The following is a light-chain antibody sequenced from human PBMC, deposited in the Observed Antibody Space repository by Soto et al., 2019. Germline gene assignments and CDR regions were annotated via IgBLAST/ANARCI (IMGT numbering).Light chain of an antibody. CDR2: WAS. V-gene: IGKV4-1*01. J-gene: IGKJ4*01. CDR3: QQYYRTPLT. CDR1: QSVLYTSNNKNY. Sequence: DIVVTQSPDYLTVSLGERATINCKSSQSVLYTSNNKNYLAWYQQKPGQPPKLLFYWASTRESGVPSRFSASGYGTDFALTISSLQADDVAVYYCQQYYRTPLTFGGGTRVDIK.